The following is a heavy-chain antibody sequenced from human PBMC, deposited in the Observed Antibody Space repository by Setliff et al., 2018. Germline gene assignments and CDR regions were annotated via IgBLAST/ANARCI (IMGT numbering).Heavy chain of an antibody. Sequence: SETLSLTCTVSGASISSHYWHWIRQPPGKGLEWIGYIYYSGSTNYNPSLKSRVTISVDTSKNQFSLKLSSVTAADTAVYYCARAISGWYSAHYYYMDVWGKGTTVTVSS. CDR2: IYYSGST. J-gene: IGHJ6*03. D-gene: IGHD6-19*01. CDR3: ARAISGWYSAHYYYMDV. V-gene: IGHV4-59*08. CDR1: GASISSHY.